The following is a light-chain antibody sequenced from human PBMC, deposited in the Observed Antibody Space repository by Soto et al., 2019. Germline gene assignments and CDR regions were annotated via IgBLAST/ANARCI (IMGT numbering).Light chain of an antibody. CDR1: SSDVGGYKY. V-gene: IGLV2-14*01. CDR3: SSYAGSSTLYV. CDR2: DVT. J-gene: IGLJ1*01. Sequence: QSVLTQPASVSGSPGQSITTSCTGTSSDVGGYKYVSWYQQHPGKAPKLMIYDVTKRPSGVSNRFSGSKSGNTASLTISGLQAEDEADYYCSSYAGSSTLYVFGPGTKVTVL.